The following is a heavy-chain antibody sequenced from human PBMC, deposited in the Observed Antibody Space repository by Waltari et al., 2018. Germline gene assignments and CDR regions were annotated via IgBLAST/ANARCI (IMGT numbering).Heavy chain of an antibody. Sequence: QVQLVQSGAEVKKPGSSVKVSCKASGGTFSSYAISWVRQAPGQGLEWMGGIIPIFGTANYAQKVQGRVTITADESTSTAYIELSSLRSEDTAVYYCARDGEAVAGSSAFDIWGQGTMVTVSS. CDR1: GGTFSSYA. CDR3: ARDGEAVAGSSAFDI. V-gene: IGHV1-69*01. CDR2: IIPIFGTA. J-gene: IGHJ3*02. D-gene: IGHD6-19*01.